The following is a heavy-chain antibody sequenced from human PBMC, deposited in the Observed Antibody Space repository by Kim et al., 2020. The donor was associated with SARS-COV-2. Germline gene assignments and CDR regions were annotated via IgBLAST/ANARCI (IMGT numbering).Heavy chain of an antibody. CDR1: GFTFSNYP. Sequence: GGSLRLSCSASGFTFSNYPMHWVRQAPGKGLEYVSSIRTNGGSTNYADSVKGRFTISRDNSKNTLYLQMSSLRTEDTAVYFCEKDLGDYWGQGTLVTVSS. V-gene: IGHV3-64D*06. J-gene: IGHJ4*02. CDR2: IRTNGGST. CDR3: EKDLGDY.